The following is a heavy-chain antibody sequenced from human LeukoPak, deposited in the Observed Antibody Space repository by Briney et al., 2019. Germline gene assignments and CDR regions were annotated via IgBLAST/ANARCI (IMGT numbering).Heavy chain of an antibody. J-gene: IGHJ3*02. Sequence: GASVKVSCKASDYTFSSYGISWVRQAPEQGLEWMGWINAYNGNTNYAQKLQGRVTMTTDTSTTTAYMELRSLRSDDTAVYYCASSPVPIFGVVSDLNAFDIWGQGQWSPSLQ. CDR3: ASSPVPIFGVVSDLNAFDI. CDR1: DYTFSSYG. V-gene: IGHV1-18*01. CDR2: INAYNGNT. D-gene: IGHD3-3*01.